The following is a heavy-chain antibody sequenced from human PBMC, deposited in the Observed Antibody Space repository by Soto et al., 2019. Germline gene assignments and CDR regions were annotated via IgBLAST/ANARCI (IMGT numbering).Heavy chain of an antibody. CDR3: ARDWFVIDD. CDR1: GYTFTSYG. Sequence: QVQLVQSGAEVKKPGASVKVSCKASGYTFTSYGISWVRQAPGQGLEWMGWINPYNGNTNYAQKLQGRVTMTTDTSTNTAYIELRSLRSDDTSVYYCARDWFVIDDWGQGTLVTVSS. V-gene: IGHV1-18*01. J-gene: IGHJ4*02. CDR2: INPYNGNT. D-gene: IGHD2-21*01.